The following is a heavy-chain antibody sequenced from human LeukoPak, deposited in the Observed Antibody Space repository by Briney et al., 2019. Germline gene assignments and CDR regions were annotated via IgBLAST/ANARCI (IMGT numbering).Heavy chain of an antibody. V-gene: IGHV3-9*01. CDR3: TKDGGYCSSTSCYDYYYYMDV. CDR1: RFTFDDYA. J-gene: IGHJ6*03. Sequence: GGSLRLSCAASRFTFDDYAIHWVRQAPGKGLEWVSGISWNSGSIGYADSVKGRFTISRDNAKNSLYLQMNSLRAEDTALYYCTKDGGYCSSTSCYDYYYYMDVWGKGTTVTVSS. CDR2: ISWNSGSI. D-gene: IGHD2-2*01.